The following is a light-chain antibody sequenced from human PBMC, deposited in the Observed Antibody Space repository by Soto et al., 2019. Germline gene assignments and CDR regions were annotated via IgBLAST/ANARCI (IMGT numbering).Light chain of an antibody. J-gene: IGKJ3*01. V-gene: IGKV4-1*01. CDR3: QQYYSTPVT. CDR2: WAS. CDR1: QSVLYSSNNKNY. Sequence: DIVMTQSPDSLAVSLGERATINCKSSQSVLYSSNNKNYLAWYQQKPGQPPKLLIYWASTRESGVPDRLSGSGSGTDFPLTISRLQAEDVAVYYCQQYYSTPVTFGPGTKVDI.